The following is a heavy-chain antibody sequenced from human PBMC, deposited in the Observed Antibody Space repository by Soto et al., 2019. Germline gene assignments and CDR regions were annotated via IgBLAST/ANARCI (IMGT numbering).Heavy chain of an antibody. D-gene: IGHD3-10*01. V-gene: IGHV1-69*13. CDR2: ITPIFGTA. Sequence: SVKVSCKASGGTFSSYAISWVRQAPGQGLEWMGGITPIFGTANYAQKFQGRVTITADESTSTAYMELSSLRSEDTAVYYCASVSGSEYYFDYWGQGTLVTVSS. CDR3: ASVSGSEYYFDY. CDR1: GGTFSSYA. J-gene: IGHJ4*02.